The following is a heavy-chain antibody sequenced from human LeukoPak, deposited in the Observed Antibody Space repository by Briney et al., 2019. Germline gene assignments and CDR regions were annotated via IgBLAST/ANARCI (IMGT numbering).Heavy chain of an antibody. CDR1: SGSISGYY. V-gene: IGHV4-59*01. J-gene: IGHJ5*02. CDR3: GGGGGGSPNWFDP. Sequence: SETLSLTCSVSSGSISGYYWSWIRQPPGKGLEWIAYIHYTGGAKYNASLKSRVTMSVDTPKNQLSLRLNSVTASDTAVYFGGGGGGGSPNWFDPWGPGTLVTVSS. D-gene: IGHD1-26*01. CDR2: IHYTGGA.